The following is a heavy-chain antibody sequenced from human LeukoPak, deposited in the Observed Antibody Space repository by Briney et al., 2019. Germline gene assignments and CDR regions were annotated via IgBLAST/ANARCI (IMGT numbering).Heavy chain of an antibody. J-gene: IGHJ5*02. CDR3: ARRGNSGYDYSYWFDP. CDR1: GYSFTSYW. Sequence: GESLKISCKGSGYSFTSYWIGWVRQMPGKGLEWMGIIYPGDSDTRYSPSFQGQVTISADKSISTAYLQWSSLKASDTAMYYCARRGNSGYDYSYWFDPWGQGTLVTVSS. D-gene: IGHD5-12*01. V-gene: IGHV5-51*01. CDR2: IYPGDSDT.